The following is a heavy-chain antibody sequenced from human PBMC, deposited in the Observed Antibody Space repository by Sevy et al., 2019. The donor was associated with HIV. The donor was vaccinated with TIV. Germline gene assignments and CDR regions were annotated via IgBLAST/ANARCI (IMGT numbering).Heavy chain of an antibody. V-gene: IGHV4-59*01. Sequence: SETLSLTCTVSGDSISGYYWSWIRQPPGKGLEWIGYIYYSGRTNYNPSLKSRVTISEDTSKNQLSLKLSSVTAADTTVYYCARGAPYYYYGMDVWGQGTTVTVSS. CDR1: GDSISGYY. J-gene: IGHJ6*02. CDR2: IYYSGRT. CDR3: ARGAPYYYYGMDV.